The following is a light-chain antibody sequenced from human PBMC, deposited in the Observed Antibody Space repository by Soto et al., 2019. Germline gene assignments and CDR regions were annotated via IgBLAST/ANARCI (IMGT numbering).Light chain of an antibody. J-gene: IGKJ1*01. CDR3: QQYNTRPQT. CDR2: GAS. Sequence: EVVLTQSPATLSVSPGERATLSCRASQTVGSNLAWYQHKPGQAPRLLISGASTRATGVPARFGGSGSGTELALPITGLQSEDFTVYCCQQYNTRPQTFGQGTKVEIK. CDR1: QTVGSN. V-gene: IGKV3-15*01.